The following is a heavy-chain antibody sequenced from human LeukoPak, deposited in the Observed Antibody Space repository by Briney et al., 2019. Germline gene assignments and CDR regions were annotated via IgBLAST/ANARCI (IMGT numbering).Heavy chain of an antibody. V-gene: IGHV4-59*08. Sequence: SETLSLTCTVSGGTISSYYWNWIRQPPGKGLEWIGYIHYSGSTKYNPSLKSRVTISVDTSKNQFSLKLSSETAEDTDVYYCARWYSSGWAFDYWGQGTLVTVSS. J-gene: IGHJ4*02. CDR1: GGTISSYY. D-gene: IGHD6-19*01. CDR3: ARWYSSGWAFDY. CDR2: IHYSGST.